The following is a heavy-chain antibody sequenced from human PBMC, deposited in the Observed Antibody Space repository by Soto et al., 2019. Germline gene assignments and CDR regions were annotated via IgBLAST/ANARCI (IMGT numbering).Heavy chain of an antibody. CDR2: FSSSSGYI. V-gene: IGHV3-21*01. Sequence: EVQLVESGGGLVKPGGSLRLSCAASGFTFSTFSMNWVRQAPGKGLEWVSSFSSSSGYIYYADSVKGRFTISRDNAKNSLYRQMDSLRAEDTAVYYCARGQETFYFGSGSSQYFFDYWGQGTLVTVSS. CDR1: GFTFSTFS. J-gene: IGHJ4*02. D-gene: IGHD3-10*01. CDR3: ARGQETFYFGSGSSQYFFDY.